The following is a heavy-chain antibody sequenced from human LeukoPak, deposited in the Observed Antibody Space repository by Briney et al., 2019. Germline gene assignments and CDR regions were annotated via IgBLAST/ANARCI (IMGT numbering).Heavy chain of an antibody. D-gene: IGHD2-15*01. CDR2: ISGSGGST. V-gene: IGHV3-23*01. Sequence: PGGSLRLSCAASGFTFSSYAMSWVRQAPGKGLEWVSAISGSGGSTYYADSVKGRFTISRDNSKNTLYLQMNSLRAEDTAVYYCARASLGYCSGGSCYDVIDPWGQGTLVTVSS. CDR1: GFTFSSYA. J-gene: IGHJ5*02. CDR3: ARASLGYCSGGSCYDVIDP.